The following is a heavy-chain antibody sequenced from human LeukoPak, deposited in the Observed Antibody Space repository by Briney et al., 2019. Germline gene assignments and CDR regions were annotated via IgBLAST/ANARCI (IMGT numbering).Heavy chain of an antibody. CDR1: GFTFSGQA. V-gene: IGHV3-23*01. J-gene: IGHJ4*02. D-gene: IGHD3-10*01. CDR2: VSGGGGIT. Sequence: GGSLRLSCVASGFTFSGQAMSWVRQAPGKGLEWVSVVSGGGGITYYADSVEGRFTISRDDSKNTPYLQMNSLRVDDTAVYYCGKGGSDYGHTDYWGQGTLVTVSS. CDR3: GKGGSDYGHTDY.